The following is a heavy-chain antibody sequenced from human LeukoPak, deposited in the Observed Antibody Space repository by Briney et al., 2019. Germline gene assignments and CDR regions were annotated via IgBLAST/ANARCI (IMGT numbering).Heavy chain of an antibody. Sequence: GRSLRLSCAASGFTFSDSGMYWVRQSPGKGLEWVALIWYDGSNKYYADSVKGRFTISRDNSKNTLYLQVNSPRAEDTAVYYCARRSLRLAPDFDFWGQGSLVTVSS. D-gene: IGHD5/OR15-5a*01. CDR3: ARRSLRLAPDFDF. CDR1: GFTFSDSG. V-gene: IGHV3-33*01. CDR2: IWYDGSNK. J-gene: IGHJ4*02.